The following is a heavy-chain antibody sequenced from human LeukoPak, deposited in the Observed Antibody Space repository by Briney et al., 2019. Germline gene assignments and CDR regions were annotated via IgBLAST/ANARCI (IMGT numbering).Heavy chain of an antibody. CDR1: GGSISSYY. CDR3: ARRSPVAVAGKYTWFDS. Sequence: SETLSLTCTVSGGSISSYYWSWIRQPPGKGLEWIGYIYYSGSTSYNPSLKSRVTISLDTSKNQFSLKLSSVTAADTAIYYCARRSPVAVAGKYTWFDSWGQGNLVTVSS. J-gene: IGHJ5*01. V-gene: IGHV4-59*12. D-gene: IGHD6-19*01. CDR2: IYYSGST.